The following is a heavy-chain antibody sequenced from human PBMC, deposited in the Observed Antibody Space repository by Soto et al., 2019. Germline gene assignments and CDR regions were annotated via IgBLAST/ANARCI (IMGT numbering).Heavy chain of an antibody. D-gene: IGHD3-22*01. J-gene: IGHJ4*02. CDR3: ARIGYYDSSGYFDY. Sequence: GPTLVNPTQTLTLTCTFSGFSLSTSGMLVSWIRQPPGKALEWLARIDWDDDKFYSTSLKTRLTISKDTSKNQVVLTMTNMDPVDTATYYCARIGYYDSSGYFDYWGQGTLVTVSS. CDR1: GFSLSTSGML. V-gene: IGHV2-70*04. CDR2: IDWDDDK.